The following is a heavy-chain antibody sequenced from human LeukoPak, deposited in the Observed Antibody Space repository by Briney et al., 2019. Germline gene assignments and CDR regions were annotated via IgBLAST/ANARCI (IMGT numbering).Heavy chain of an antibody. J-gene: IGHJ3*02. V-gene: IGHV3-13*01. D-gene: IGHD3-10*01. CDR2: IGTAGDT. CDR1: GFTFSSHD. CDR3: AKTYYGSGTIWGAFDI. Sequence: GGSLRLSCAASGFTFSSHDMHWVRQLTGKGLEWVSVIGTAGDTYYPDSVKGRFTISRDNSKNTLYLQMNSLRAEDTAVYYCAKTYYGSGTIWGAFDIWGQGTMVTVSS.